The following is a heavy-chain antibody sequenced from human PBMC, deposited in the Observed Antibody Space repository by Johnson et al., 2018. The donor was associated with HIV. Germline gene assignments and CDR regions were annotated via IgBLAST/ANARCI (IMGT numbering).Heavy chain of an antibody. CDR3: AREVSSGGYCTTTTCYAAAFDI. D-gene: IGHD2-2*01. CDR1: GFTFTHYA. Sequence: EVQLVESGGGVVQPGRSLRLSCAASGFTFTHYAMDWVRQAPGKGLEWVSAISGTGRTTHYADSVKGRFTLSRDNSKNTLYVQMNSLRAADTAVYYCAREVSSGGYCTTTTCYAAAFDIWGRGTMVTVSS. J-gene: IGHJ3*02. V-gene: IGHV3-23*04. CDR2: ISGTGRTT.